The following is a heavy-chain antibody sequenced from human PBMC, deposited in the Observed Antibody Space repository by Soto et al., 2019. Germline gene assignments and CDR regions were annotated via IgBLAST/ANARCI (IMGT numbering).Heavy chain of an antibody. V-gene: IGHV3-48*02. CDR3: ARGQVRGSSWYCGCPY. J-gene: IGHJ4*02. Sequence: EVQLVESGGGLVQPGGSLRLSCEASGFSFSNYSMNWVRQAPGKGLEWVSYISAGSSTIYYADSVKGRFTISRDNAKNSLYLQMNSLRDDDTAVYYCARGQVRGSSWYCGCPYWGQGTLVTVSS. D-gene: IGHD6-13*01. CDR2: ISAGSSTI. CDR1: GFSFSNYS.